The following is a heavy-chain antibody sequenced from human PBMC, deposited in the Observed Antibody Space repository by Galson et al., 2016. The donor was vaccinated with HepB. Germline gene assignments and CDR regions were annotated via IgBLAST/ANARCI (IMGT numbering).Heavy chain of an antibody. CDR1: GFTFSSYG. CDR3: AKNDILAGYSAFDY. V-gene: IGHV3-30*18. J-gene: IGHJ4*02. Sequence: SLRLSCAASGFTFSSYGMNWVRQAPGKGLEWVAVISYDGSHKYYAASVKGRLTISRDNSKNTLSLQMNSLRAEDTAVYYCAKNDILAGYSAFDYWGQGTLVTVSS. CDR2: ISYDGSHK. D-gene: IGHD3-9*01.